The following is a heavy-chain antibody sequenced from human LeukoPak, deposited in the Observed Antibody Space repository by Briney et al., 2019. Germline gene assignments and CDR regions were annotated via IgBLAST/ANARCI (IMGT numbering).Heavy chain of an antibody. CDR3: AKWGDYDILTGYYVSDF. CDR1: GFIFRNYA. Sequence: PGGSLRLSCPASGFIFRNYAKSWVRQAPGKGLEWVSAITGSGDTTYYADSVKGRFTISRDNSKNTLYVEMNTLRAEDTAVYYCAKWGDYDILTGYYVSDFWGQGTLVTVSS. J-gene: IGHJ4*02. CDR2: ITGSGDTT. D-gene: IGHD3-9*01. V-gene: IGHV3-23*01.